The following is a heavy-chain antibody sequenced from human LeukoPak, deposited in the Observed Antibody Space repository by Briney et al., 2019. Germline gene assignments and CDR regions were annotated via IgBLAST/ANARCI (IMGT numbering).Heavy chain of an antibody. D-gene: IGHD1-14*01. J-gene: IGHJ4*02. Sequence: ASLKVSSKASGYTFTYYYMNWVRQAPGQLLEWMGWIHPNSGGIKYAQKFQGRVTMTRDTSISTAYMELSGLTSDDTAVYYCGRKSANRKTSEFDYWGQGTLVTVSS. CDR3: GRKSANRKTSEFDY. V-gene: IGHV1-2*02. CDR2: IHPNSGGI. CDR1: GYTFTYYY.